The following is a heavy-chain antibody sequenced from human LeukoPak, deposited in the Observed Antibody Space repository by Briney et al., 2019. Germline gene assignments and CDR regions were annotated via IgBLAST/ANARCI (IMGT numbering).Heavy chain of an antibody. Sequence: GGSLRLSCAASGFTFNTYAMNWVRQAPGKGLEWVSAISGTGGSTYYADSVKGRFTISRDNSKNTLSLQMSSLRAEDTAVYYCAKRGYCSGTSCGFYYYYAMDVWGQGTTVTVSS. D-gene: IGHD2-15*01. V-gene: IGHV3-23*01. CDR1: GFTFNTYA. CDR2: ISGTGGST. CDR3: AKRGYCSGTSCGFYYYYAMDV. J-gene: IGHJ6*02.